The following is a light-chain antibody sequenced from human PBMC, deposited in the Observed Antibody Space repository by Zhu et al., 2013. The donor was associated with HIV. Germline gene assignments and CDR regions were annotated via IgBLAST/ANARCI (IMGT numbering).Light chain of an antibody. J-gene: IGKJ4*01. V-gene: IGKV4-1*01. CDR1: QSVLYSSDNRNY. Sequence: DIVMTQSPDSLAVSLGERATINCKSSQSVLYSSDNRNYLAWYQQRPGQPPKLLIFWASTRESGVPDRFSGSGSGTDFTLTISSLQPEDFATYYCQQANSFPLSFGGGTKVETK. CDR2: WAS. CDR3: QQANSFPLS.